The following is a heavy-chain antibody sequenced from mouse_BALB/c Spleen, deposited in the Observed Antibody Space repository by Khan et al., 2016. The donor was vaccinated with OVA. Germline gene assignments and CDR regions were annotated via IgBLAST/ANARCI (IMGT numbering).Heavy chain of an antibody. CDR1: GYSITSGYG. D-gene: IGHD3-3*01. CDR2: ISYSGSN. V-gene: IGHV3-2*02. Sequence: EVQLQESGPGLVKPSQSLSLTCTVTGYSITSGYGWNWIRQFPGNKLEWMGYISYSGSNNYNPSLKSRISITRDTSKNQFVLQLNSVTTEDTATYYCSRTARLNYWGQGTTLTVSS. CDR3: SRTARLNY. J-gene: IGHJ2*01.